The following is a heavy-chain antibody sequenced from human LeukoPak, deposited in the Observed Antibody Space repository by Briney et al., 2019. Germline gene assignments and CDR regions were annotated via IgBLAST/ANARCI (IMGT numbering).Heavy chain of an antibody. CDR3: AREYGSGSYYREWFDP. Sequence: GGSLRLSCAASGFTFSNYRMNWVRQAPGKGLEWVSCISSSSSYIYYADSVKGRFTISRDNAKNSLYLQMISLRAEDMAVYYCAREYGSGSYYREWFDPWGQGTLVTVSS. V-gene: IGHV3-21*01. D-gene: IGHD3-10*01. CDR1: GFTFSNYR. J-gene: IGHJ5*02. CDR2: ISSSSSYI.